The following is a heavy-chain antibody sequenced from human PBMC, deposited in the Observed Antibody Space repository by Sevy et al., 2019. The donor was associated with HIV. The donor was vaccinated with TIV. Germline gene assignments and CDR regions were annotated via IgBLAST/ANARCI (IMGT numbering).Heavy chain of an antibody. D-gene: IGHD6-19*01. CDR3: ARMDIAVAGSYTFDY. CDR1: GGSISSSSYY. CDR2: IYYRGST. Sequence: SETLSLTCTVSGGSISSSSYYWGWIRQPPGKGLEWIGSIYYRGSTNYNPSLKSRVTISVDRSKNQFSMKLSSVTAADTAVYYCARMDIAVAGSYTFDYWGQGTLVTVSS. J-gene: IGHJ4*02. V-gene: IGHV4-39*01.